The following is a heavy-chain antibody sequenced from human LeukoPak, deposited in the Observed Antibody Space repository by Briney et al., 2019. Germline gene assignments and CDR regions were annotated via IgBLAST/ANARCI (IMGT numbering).Heavy chain of an antibody. V-gene: IGHV3-23*01. J-gene: IGHJ4*02. Sequence: GGSLRLSCGASGFTFSRYAMSWVRQAPGKGLQWVSEIGGSGGAIYYADSVKGRFTISRDNSKNTLSLQMNSLRPEDTAIYYCAKDLTTVTSQGDYWGQGTVVTVSS. D-gene: IGHD4-17*01. CDR3: AKDLTTVTSQGDY. CDR1: GFTFSRYA. CDR2: IGGSGGAI.